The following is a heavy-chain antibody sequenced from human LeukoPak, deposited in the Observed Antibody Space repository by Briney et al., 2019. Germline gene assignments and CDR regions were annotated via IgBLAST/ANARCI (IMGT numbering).Heavy chain of an antibody. CDR1: GGTFSSYA. D-gene: IGHD1-26*01. CDR3: ARGGATTPNY. J-gene: IGHJ4*02. V-gene: IGHV1-69*04. CDR2: IIPILGIA. Sequence: SVKVSCKASGGTFSSYAISWVRQAPGQGLEWMGRIIPILGIANYAQKLQGRVTMTTDTSTSTAYMELRSLRSDDTAVYYCARGGATTPNYWGQGTLVTVSS.